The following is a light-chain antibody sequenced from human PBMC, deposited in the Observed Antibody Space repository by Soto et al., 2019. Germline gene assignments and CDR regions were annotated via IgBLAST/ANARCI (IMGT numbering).Light chain of an antibody. J-gene: IGKJ1*01. CDR1: QSISSW. Sequence: DIQMTQSPSTLSASVGDRVTITCRASQSISSWLAWYQQKPWKAPKLLIYDASSLESGVPSRFSGSGSGTEFTLTISSLQPDDFATYYCQQYNSYSPETFGQGTKVEIK. V-gene: IGKV1-5*01. CDR3: QQYNSYSPET. CDR2: DAS.